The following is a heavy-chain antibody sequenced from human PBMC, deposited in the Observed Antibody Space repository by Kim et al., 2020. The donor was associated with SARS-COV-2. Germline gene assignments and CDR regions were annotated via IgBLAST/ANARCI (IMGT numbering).Heavy chain of an antibody. J-gene: IGHJ4*02. D-gene: IGHD6-6*01. CDR3: AKRHSGSPPSLDY. Sequence: YADSVKGPFTISRDNSKNTLYLQMNSLRAEDTALYYCAKRHSGSPPSLDYWGQGTLVTVSS. V-gene: IGHV3-23*01.